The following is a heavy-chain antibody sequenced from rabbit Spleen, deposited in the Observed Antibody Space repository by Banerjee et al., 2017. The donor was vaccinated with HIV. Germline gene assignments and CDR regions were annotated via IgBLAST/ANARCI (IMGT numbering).Heavy chain of an antibody. CDR2: IYAGGSGST. D-gene: IGHD8-1*01. CDR3: ARDTGTSFSTYGMDL. Sequence: QSLEESGGDLVKPGASLTLTCTASGVSFSSSYYICWVRQAPGKGLEWIACIYAGGSGSTYYASWAKGRFTCSKASSTTVTLQMTSLTAADTATYFCARDTGTSFSTYGMDLWGPGTLVTVS. J-gene: IGHJ6*01. CDR1: GVSFSSSYY. V-gene: IGHV1S40*01.